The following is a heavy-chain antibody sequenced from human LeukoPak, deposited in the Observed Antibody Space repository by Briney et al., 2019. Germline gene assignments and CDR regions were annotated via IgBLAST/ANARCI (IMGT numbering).Heavy chain of an antibody. CDR2: IYYSGST. CDR3: ARSPNLFFSDWFDP. CDR1: VGSISSHY. Sequence: KPSETLSLTCTVSVGSISSHYWSWLRDPPGKGLEWLGYIYYSGSTNYNPSLKSRVTISVDTSKNQFSLKLSSVTAADTAVYYCARSPNLFFSDWFDPWGQGTLVTVSS. D-gene: IGHD3-3*01. J-gene: IGHJ5*02. V-gene: IGHV4-59*11.